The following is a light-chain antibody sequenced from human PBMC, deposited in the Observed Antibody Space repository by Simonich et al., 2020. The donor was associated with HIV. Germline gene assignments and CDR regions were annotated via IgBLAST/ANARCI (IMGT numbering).Light chain of an antibody. CDR2: EDN. V-gene: IGLV3-10*01. Sequence: SYELTQPPSVSVSQGQTARITCSGDALQKKYAFWYQQKQGQAPVLVIYEDNKRTSGIPERFSGSSSGTMATLTISGAQVEDEADYYCYSTDSSGNHRVFGGGTKLTVL. J-gene: IGLJ3*02. CDR3: YSTDSSGNHRV. CDR1: ALQKKY.